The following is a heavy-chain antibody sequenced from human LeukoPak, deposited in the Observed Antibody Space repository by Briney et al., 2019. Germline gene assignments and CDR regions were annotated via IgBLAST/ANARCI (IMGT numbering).Heavy chain of an antibody. CDR2: ISAYNGNT. J-gene: IGHJ4*02. CDR3: VGYSSSWYDY. V-gene: IGHV1-18*01. CDR1: GYTFTSYG. Sequence: ASVKVSCKASGYTFTSYGISWVRQAPGQGLEWMGWISAYNGNTNYAQKLQGRVTMTTDTSTSTVYMELRSLRSDDTAVYYCVGYSSSWYDYWGQGTLVTVSS. D-gene: IGHD6-13*01.